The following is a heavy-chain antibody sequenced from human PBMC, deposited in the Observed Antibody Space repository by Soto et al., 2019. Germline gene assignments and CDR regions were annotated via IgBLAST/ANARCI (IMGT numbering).Heavy chain of an antibody. CDR2: IYYSGST. D-gene: IGHD4-17*01. V-gene: IGHV4-59*01. J-gene: IGHJ4*02. CDR3: ARSRTTVTTFFDY. Sequence: SETLSLTCTVSGGSISSYYWSWIRQPPGKGLEWIGYIYYSGSTNYNPSLKSRVTISVDTSKNQFSLKLSSVTAADTAVYYCARSRTTVTTFFDYWGQGTLVTVSS. CDR1: GGSISSYY.